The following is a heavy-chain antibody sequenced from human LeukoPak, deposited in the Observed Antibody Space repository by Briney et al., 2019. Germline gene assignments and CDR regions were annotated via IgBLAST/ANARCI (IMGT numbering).Heavy chain of an antibody. Sequence: PGGSLRLSCAASGFTFSGYAMSWVRQAPGKGLEWVSAISGSGGSTYYADSVKGRFTISRDNSKNTVYLQMNSLRAEDTAVYYCAKDRVAAAGTAANYWGQGTLVTVSS. D-gene: IGHD6-13*01. CDR2: ISGSGGST. CDR1: GFTFSGYA. V-gene: IGHV3-23*01. J-gene: IGHJ4*02. CDR3: AKDRVAAAGTAANY.